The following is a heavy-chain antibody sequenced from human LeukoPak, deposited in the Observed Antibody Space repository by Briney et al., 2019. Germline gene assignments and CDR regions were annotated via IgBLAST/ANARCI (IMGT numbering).Heavy chain of an antibody. J-gene: IGHJ3*02. CDR1: GFTFSSYA. D-gene: IGHD6-13*01. V-gene: IGHV3-23*01. Sequence: GGSLRLSCAASGFTFSSYAMSWVRQAPGKGLEWVSAISGSGGSTYYADSVKGWFTISRDNSKNTLYLKMNSLRAEDTAVYYCAKDLYSSSAGAFDIWGQGTMVTVSS. CDR3: AKDLYSSSAGAFDI. CDR2: ISGSGGST.